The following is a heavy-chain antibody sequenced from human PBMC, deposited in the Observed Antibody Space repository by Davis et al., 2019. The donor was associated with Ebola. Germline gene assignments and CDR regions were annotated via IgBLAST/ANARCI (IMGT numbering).Heavy chain of an antibody. CDR1: GFTFNAW. V-gene: IGHV3-15*07. CDR3: TANQQELRMDEQAFDI. CDR2: IKSKADGGTT. Sequence: PGGSLRLSCAASGFTFNAWMNWVRQAPGKGLEWVGRIKSKADGGTTAYAAPVKGRFTISRDESKNTLYLQMNSLKTDDTAVYYCTANQQELRMDEQAFDIWGQGTFVTVSS. D-gene: IGHD1-26*01. J-gene: IGHJ3*02.